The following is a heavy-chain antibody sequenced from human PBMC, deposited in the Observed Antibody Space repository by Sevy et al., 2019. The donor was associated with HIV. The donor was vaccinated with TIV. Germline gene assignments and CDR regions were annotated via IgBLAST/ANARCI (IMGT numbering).Heavy chain of an antibody. D-gene: IGHD1-26*01. Sequence: ASVKVSCKASGYTFTGYYMHWVRQAPGQGLEWMGCINPNSGGTNYAQKFQGRVTMTRDTSISTAYMELSRLRSDDTAVYYCARDLGGARPYYYMDVWGKGTTVTVSS. CDR3: ARDLGGARPYYYMDV. J-gene: IGHJ6*03. CDR1: GYTFTGYY. V-gene: IGHV1-2*02. CDR2: INPNSGGT.